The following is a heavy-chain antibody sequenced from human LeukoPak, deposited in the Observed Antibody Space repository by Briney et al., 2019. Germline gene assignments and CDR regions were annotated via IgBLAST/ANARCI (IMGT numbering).Heavy chain of an antibody. Sequence: GASVKVPCKASGGTFNSYAISWVRQAPGQGLEWMGWIKANAGNPKYAQGFTGRFVFSLDTSVNTVYLEISSLKAEDTAVYYCARDRMWAADYWGQGTLVTVSS. D-gene: IGHD1-26*01. J-gene: IGHJ4*02. CDR3: ARDRMWAADY. CDR2: IKANAGNP. V-gene: IGHV7-4-1*02. CDR1: GGTFNSYA.